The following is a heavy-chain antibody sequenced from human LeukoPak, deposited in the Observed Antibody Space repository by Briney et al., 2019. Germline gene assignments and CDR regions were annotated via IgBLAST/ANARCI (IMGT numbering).Heavy chain of an antibody. CDR1: GFTFSSYE. CDR3: ATDAPIAVAGT. Sequence: GGSLRLSCAASGFTFSSYEMNWVRQAPGKGLEWVSYISSSGSTIYYADSVKGRFTISRDNAKNSLYLQMNSLRAEDTAVYYCATDAPIAVAGTRGQGTLVTVSS. V-gene: IGHV3-48*03. CDR2: ISSSGSTI. J-gene: IGHJ4*02. D-gene: IGHD6-19*01.